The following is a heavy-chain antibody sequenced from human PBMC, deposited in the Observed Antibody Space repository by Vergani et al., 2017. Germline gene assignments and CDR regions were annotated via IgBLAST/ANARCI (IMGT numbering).Heavy chain of an antibody. CDR1: GYTFTSYY. CDR2: INPSGGST. D-gene: IGHD1-14*01. J-gene: IGHJ5*02. CDR3: ARESQPNQKEPKNWFDP. V-gene: IGHV1-46*03. Sequence: QVQLVQSGAEVKKPGASVKVSCKASGYTFTSYYMHWVRQAPGQGLEWMGIINPSGGSTSYAQKFQGRVTMTRDTSTSTVYMELSSLRSEDTAVYYCARESQPNQKEPKNWFDPWGQGTLVTVSS.